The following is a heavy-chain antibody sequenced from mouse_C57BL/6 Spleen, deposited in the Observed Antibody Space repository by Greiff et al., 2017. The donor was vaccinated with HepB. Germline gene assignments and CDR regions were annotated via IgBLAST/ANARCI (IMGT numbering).Heavy chain of an antibody. V-gene: IGHV2-5*01. D-gene: IGHD1-1*01. Sequence: VQLMESGPGLVQPSQSLSITCTVSGFSLTSYGVHWVRQSPGKGLEWLGVIWRGGSTDYNAAFMSRLSITKDNSKSQVFFKMNSLQADDTAIYYCAVYGRAGDYYAMDYWGQGTSVTVSS. J-gene: IGHJ4*01. CDR3: AVYGRAGDYYAMDY. CDR2: IWRGGST. CDR1: GFSLTSYG.